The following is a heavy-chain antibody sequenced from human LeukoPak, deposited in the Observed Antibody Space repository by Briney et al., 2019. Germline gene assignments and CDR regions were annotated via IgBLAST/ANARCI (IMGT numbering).Heavy chain of an antibody. CDR1: GGSISSSNW. CDR3: ARGGYSYGLDAFDI. V-gene: IGHV4-4*02. CDR2: IFHSGST. J-gene: IGHJ3*02. D-gene: IGHD5-18*01. Sequence: PSETLSLTCAVSGGSISSSNWWSWVRQPPVKGLEWIGEIFHSGSTNYNSSLKSRVTISVDKSENQFSLKLTFVTAADTAMYYCARGGYSYGLDAFDIWGQGTMVTVSS.